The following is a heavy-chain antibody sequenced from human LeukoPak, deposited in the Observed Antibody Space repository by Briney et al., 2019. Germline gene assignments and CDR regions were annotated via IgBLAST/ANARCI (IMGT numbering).Heavy chain of an antibody. D-gene: IGHD5-18*01. J-gene: IGHJ4*02. CDR2: IYYSGST. CDR3: ARDRGLYSYGYDFDY. CDR1: GGSISSYY. Sequence: SETLSLTCTVSGGSISSYYWSWIRQPPGKGLEWIGYIYYSGSTNYNPSLKSRVTISVDTSKNQFSLKLSSVTAANTAVYYCARDRGLYSYGYDFDYWGQGTLVTVSS. V-gene: IGHV4-59*01.